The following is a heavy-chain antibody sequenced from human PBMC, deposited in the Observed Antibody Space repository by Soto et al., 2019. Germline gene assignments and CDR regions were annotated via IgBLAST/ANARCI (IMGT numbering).Heavy chain of an antibody. CDR3: ARDRNAAGSDY. J-gene: IGHJ4*02. CDR1: GFTFSDFY. Sequence: QVQLVESGGGLVKPGGSLRLSCAASGFTFSDFYMSWIRQAPGKGLEWISYISSGSTNIFYADSVKGRFTVSRDNAKNSVYLQMDSLRAEDTAVYYFARDRNAAGSDYLGQGTLVTVSS. CDR2: ISSGSTNI. D-gene: IGHD1-1*01. V-gene: IGHV3-11*01.